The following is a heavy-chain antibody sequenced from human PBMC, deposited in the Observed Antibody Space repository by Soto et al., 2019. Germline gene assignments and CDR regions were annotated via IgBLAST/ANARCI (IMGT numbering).Heavy chain of an antibody. D-gene: IGHD4-17*01. CDR3: ARAGGTTVTGLWHFDS. CDR2: IWYDGTQK. Sequence: QVQLGESGGGVVQPGRSLRLSCEASGFTFNTYSMHWVRQPPGKGLEWLAAIWYDGTQKYYADSVKGRFIISRDNSKKTLYLEMNSLRAEDTAVYYFARAGGTTVTGLWHFDSWGQGTLVTVSS. V-gene: IGHV3-33*01. CDR1: GFTFNTYS. J-gene: IGHJ4*02.